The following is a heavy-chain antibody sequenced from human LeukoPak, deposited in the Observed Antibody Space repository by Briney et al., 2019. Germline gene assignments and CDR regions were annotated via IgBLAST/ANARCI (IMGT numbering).Heavy chain of an antibody. CDR2: ISGSGGST. Sequence: PGGSLRLSCAASGFTFSSYAMSWVRQAPGKGLEWVSAISGSGGSTYYADSVKGRFTISRDNSKNTLYLQMNSLRAEDTAVYYYAKDRYSSSWYRADYWGQGTLVTVSS. CDR1: GFTFSSYA. D-gene: IGHD6-13*01. J-gene: IGHJ4*02. CDR3: AKDRYSSSWYRADY. V-gene: IGHV3-23*01.